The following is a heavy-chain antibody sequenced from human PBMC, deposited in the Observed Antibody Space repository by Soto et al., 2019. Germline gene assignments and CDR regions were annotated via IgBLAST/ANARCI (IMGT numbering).Heavy chain of an antibody. J-gene: IGHJ6*02. CDR2: IYYSGST. CDR3: ARDIVATRVYYYYGMDV. Sequence: QVQLQESGPGLVKPSQNLSLTCTVSVGSISSGDYYWRWIRQPPGMGLEWIGYIYYSGSTYYNPFIKILVTIAVETSKNQFSLKLSSVTAADTAVYYCARDIVATRVYYYYGMDVWGQGTTVTVSS. V-gene: IGHV4-30-4*01. CDR1: VGSISSGDYY. D-gene: IGHD5-12*01.